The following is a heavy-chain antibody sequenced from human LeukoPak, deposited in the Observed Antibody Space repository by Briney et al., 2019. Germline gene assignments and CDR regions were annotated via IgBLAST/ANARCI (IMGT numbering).Heavy chain of an antibody. CDR3: AKEGAAGPYDAFDI. CDR1: GFAFSSYA. D-gene: IGHD6-13*01. V-gene: IGHV3-23*01. J-gene: IGHJ3*02. CDR2: ISGSGGRT. Sequence: GGSLRLSCAASGFAFSSYAMSWVRQAPGKGLEWVSAISGSGGRTYYADSVKGRFTISRDNSKKTLYLQMKSLRAEDTAAYYCAKEGAAGPYDAFDIWGQGTMVTVSS.